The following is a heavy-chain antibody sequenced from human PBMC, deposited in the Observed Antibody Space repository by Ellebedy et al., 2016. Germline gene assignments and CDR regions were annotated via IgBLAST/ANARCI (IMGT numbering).Heavy chain of an antibody. Sequence: GGSLRLXXAASGFTFNDYAMHWVRQAPGKGLEWVSGISWNSGSIGYADSVKGRFTISRDNAKNSLYLQMNSLRAEDTAVYYCARMKGSYMDVWGKGTTVTVSS. CDR1: GFTFNDYA. CDR2: ISWNSGSI. D-gene: IGHD2/OR15-2a*01. J-gene: IGHJ6*03. CDR3: ARMKGSYMDV. V-gene: IGHV3-9*01.